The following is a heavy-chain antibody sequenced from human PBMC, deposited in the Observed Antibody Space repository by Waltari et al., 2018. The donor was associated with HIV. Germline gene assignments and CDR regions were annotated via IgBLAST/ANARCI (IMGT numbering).Heavy chain of an antibody. J-gene: IGHJ4*02. CDR1: GFTFGDYA. V-gene: IGHV3-49*03. CDR2: IRSKAYGGTT. D-gene: IGHD3-22*01. Sequence: EVQLVESGGGLVQPGRSLRLSCTASGFTFGDYAMSWFRQAPGKGLEWVGFIRSKAYGGTTEYAASVKGRFTISRDDSKSIAYLQMNSLKTEDTAVYYCTRGTMIVVVITFDYWGQGTLVTVSS. CDR3: TRGTMIVVVITFDY.